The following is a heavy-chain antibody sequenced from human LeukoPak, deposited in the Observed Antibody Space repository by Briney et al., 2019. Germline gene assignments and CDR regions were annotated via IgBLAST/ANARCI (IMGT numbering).Heavy chain of an antibody. Sequence: PGGSLRLSCAASGFTFSSYWMHWVRQAPGKGLVWVSRINGDGSTINYADSVKGRFTISRDNGKNTLYLQMNSLRAEDMAVYYCAKDIGEGGYSYGLDYWGQGTLVTVSS. CDR1: GFTFSSYW. J-gene: IGHJ4*02. D-gene: IGHD5-18*01. V-gene: IGHV3-74*01. CDR2: INGDGSTI. CDR3: AKDIGEGGYSYGLDY.